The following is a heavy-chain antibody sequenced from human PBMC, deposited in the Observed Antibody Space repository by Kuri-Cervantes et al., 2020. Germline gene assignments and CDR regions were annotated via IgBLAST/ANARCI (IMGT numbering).Heavy chain of an antibody. V-gene: IGHV3-30*03. Sequence: GESLKIPCAASGFTFSSYGMHWVRQAPGKGLEWVAVISYDGSNKYYADSVKGRFTISRDNSKSTLYLQMNSLRAEDTAVYYCARGDIPGGYYGMDVWGQETTVTVSS. J-gene: IGHJ6*02. CDR1: GFTFSSYG. CDR3: ARGDIPGGYYGMDV. CDR2: ISYDGSNK. D-gene: IGHD5-12*01.